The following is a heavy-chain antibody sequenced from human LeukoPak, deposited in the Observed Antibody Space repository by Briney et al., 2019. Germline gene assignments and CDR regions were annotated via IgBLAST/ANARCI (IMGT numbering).Heavy chain of an antibody. Sequence: SQTLSLTCTVSGGSISSGDYYWSWIRQPPGKGLEWIGYIYYSGSTYYNPSLKSRVTISVDTSKNQFSLKLSSVTAADTAVYYCARDRTRLVYYYYGMDVWGQGTTVTVSS. CDR3: ARDRTRLVYYYYGMDV. D-gene: IGHD3-9*01. V-gene: IGHV4-30-4*01. CDR1: GGSISSGDYY. J-gene: IGHJ6*02. CDR2: IYYSGST.